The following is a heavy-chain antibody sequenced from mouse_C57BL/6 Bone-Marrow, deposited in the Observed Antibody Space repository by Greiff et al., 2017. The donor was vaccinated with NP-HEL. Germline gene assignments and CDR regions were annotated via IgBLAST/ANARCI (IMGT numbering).Heavy chain of an antibody. V-gene: IGHV1-39*01. D-gene: IGHD1-1*01. CDR1: GYSFTDYN. J-gene: IGHJ1*03. CDR3: ARKDYGSSPWYFDV. CDR2: INPNYGTT. Sequence: EVQLHQSGPELVKPGASVKISCKASGYSFTDYNMNWVKQSNGKSLEWIGVINPNYGTTSYNQKFKGKATLTVDQSSSTAYMQLNSLTSEDSAVYYCARKDYGSSPWYFDVWGTGTTVTVSS.